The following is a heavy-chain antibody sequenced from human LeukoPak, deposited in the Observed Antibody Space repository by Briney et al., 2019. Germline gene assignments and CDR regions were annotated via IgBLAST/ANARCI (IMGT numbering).Heavy chain of an antibody. CDR2: ISYSGSTI. D-gene: IGHD1-1*01. Sequence: GGSLRLSCAASGFTFSSYDMNWVRQAPGKGLEWVSYISYSGSTIYYADSVKGRFTISRDNARNSLYLQMNSLRAEDTAVYHCARDRRNDYNYYGMDVWGQGTTVTVSS. V-gene: IGHV3-48*03. CDR1: GFTFSSYD. J-gene: IGHJ6*02. CDR3: ARDRRNDYNYYGMDV.